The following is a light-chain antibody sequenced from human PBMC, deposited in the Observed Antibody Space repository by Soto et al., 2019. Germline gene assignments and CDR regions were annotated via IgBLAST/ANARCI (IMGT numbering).Light chain of an antibody. CDR3: QQYGAART. Sequence: VLTHSPGTLSLSPGDRATLSFRASRGVSSSYLAWYQQKPGQAPRLLIYGASSRATGIPDRFGGSGSGTDFTLTISCLEPEELAGYYCQQYGAARTFGQGTRV. CDR2: GAS. CDR1: RGVSSSY. V-gene: IGKV3-20*01. J-gene: IGKJ1*01.